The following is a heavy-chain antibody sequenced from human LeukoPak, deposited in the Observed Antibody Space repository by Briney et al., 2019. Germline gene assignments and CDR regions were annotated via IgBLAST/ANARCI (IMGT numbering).Heavy chain of an antibody. D-gene: IGHD3-3*01. CDR1: GFTFSDYY. Sequence: GGSLRLSCAASGFTFSDYYMSWIREAPGKGMEWVSYISSSGSTIYYADSVKGRFTISRDNAKNSLYLQMNSLRAEDTAVYYCARDGTQRYYDFWSGYSGYYYGMDVWGQGTTVTVSS. CDR3: ARDGTQRYYDFWSGYSGYYYGMDV. J-gene: IGHJ6*02. V-gene: IGHV3-11*01. CDR2: ISSSGSTI.